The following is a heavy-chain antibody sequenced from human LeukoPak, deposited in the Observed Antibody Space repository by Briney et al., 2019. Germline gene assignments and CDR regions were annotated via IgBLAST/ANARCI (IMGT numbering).Heavy chain of an antibody. J-gene: IGHJ3*02. CDR2: ISSSGST. CDR1: GDSISSGDYY. CDR3: ARGPYSYDSSGAFDI. V-gene: IGHV4-61*02. Sequence: SETLSLTCTVSGDSISSGDYYWSWIRQLAGKGLEWIGRISSSGSTNYNPSLKSRVAISVDTSKNQFSLKLSSVTAADTAVYFCARGPYSYDSSGAFDIWGQGTMVTVSS. D-gene: IGHD3-22*01.